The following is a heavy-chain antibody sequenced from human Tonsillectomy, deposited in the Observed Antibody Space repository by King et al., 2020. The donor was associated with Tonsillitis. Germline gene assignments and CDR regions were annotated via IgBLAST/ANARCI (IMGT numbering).Heavy chain of an antibody. Sequence: VQLQESGPGLVKPSETLSLTCTVSGGSVSSGSYYWSWIRQPPGKGLEWIGYIYYSGSTHYNPSLKSRVTISVDTSKNQFSLKLSPVTAADTAVYYCARDYYDSSGYRHLYYYYYGMDVWGQGTTVTVSS. D-gene: IGHD3-22*01. V-gene: IGHV4-61*01. CDR2: IYYSGST. CDR1: GGSVSSGSYY. J-gene: IGHJ6*02. CDR3: ARDYYDSSGYRHLYYYYYGMDV.